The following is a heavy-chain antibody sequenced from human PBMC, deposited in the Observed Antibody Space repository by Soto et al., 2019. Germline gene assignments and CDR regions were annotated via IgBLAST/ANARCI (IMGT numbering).Heavy chain of an antibody. J-gene: IGHJ5*02. Sequence: PSETLSLTCTVSGGSISSYYWSWIRQPPGKGLEWIGYIYYSGSTNYNPSLKSRVTISVDTSKNQFSLKLSSVTAADTAVYYCARSLGYCSGGSCYPENWFDPWGQGTLVTVS. CDR3: ARSLGYCSGGSCYPENWFDP. V-gene: IGHV4-59*01. CDR2: IYYSGST. CDR1: GGSISSYY. D-gene: IGHD2-15*01.